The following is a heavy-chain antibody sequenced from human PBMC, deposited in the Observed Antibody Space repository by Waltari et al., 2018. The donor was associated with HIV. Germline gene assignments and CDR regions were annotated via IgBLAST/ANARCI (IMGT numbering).Heavy chain of an antibody. J-gene: IGHJ6*02. CDR1: GFTFSIYS. D-gene: IGHD3-22*01. CDR2: ISSSSIYI. V-gene: IGHV3-21*01. Sequence: EVQLVESGGGLVKPGGSLRLSCAASGFTFSIYSMNWVRQAPGKGLEWVSSISSSSIYISYADSVKGRFTISRDNAKNSLYLQMNSLRAEDTAVYYCARQDSSGGNYYYGMDVWGQGTTVTVSS. CDR3: ARQDSSGGNYYYGMDV.